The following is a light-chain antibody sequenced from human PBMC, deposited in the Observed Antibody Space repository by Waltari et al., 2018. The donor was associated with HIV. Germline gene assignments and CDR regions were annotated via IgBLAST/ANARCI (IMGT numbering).Light chain of an antibody. J-gene: IGLJ2*01. CDR2: EDS. CDR3: QVWDTNIVV. Sequence: SYALTQPPSVSVSPGQTANITYSGDKLGDRFVSWYVQKTGQSPVLVMYEDSTRPTGSPDRFSGSNSGNTAALIISGTLSTDEGEYFCQVWDTNIVVFGGGTRLTVL. CDR1: KLGDRF. V-gene: IGLV3-1*01.